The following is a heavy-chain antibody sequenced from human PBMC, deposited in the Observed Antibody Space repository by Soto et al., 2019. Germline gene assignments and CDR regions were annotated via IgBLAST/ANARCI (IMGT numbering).Heavy chain of an antibody. CDR1: GFTFSDYY. CDR2: ISSSGSTI. CDR3: AREVFTYYYDSSGYYYFDI. V-gene: IGHV3-11*01. J-gene: IGHJ3*02. D-gene: IGHD3-22*01. Sequence: PGWSLRLSCAASGFTFSDYYMSWIRQAPGKGLEWVSYISSSGSTIYYADSVKGRFTISRDNAKNSLYLQMNSLRAEDTAVYYCAREVFTYYYDSSGYYYFDIWGQGTMVTVSS.